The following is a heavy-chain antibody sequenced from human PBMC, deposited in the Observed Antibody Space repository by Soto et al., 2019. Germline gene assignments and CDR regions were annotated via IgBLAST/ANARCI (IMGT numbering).Heavy chain of an antibody. CDR1: GLTLSSYG. Sequence: GGSLRLSCAASGLTLSSYGMHWFRQAPGKGLEWVAVISYDGSDKYYANSVKGRFTISRDNSKNTLYLQMNSLRAEDTAVYYCATDEEKEWLPLGGKVDYWGQGTLVTVSS. CDR2: ISYDGSDK. V-gene: IGHV3-30*03. D-gene: IGHD3-3*01. J-gene: IGHJ4*02. CDR3: ATDEEKEWLPLGGKVDY.